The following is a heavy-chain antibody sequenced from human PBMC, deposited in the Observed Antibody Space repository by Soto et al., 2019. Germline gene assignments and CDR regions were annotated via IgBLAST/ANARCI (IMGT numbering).Heavy chain of an antibody. D-gene: IGHD6-19*01. CDR2: IWNDGSKQ. CDR1: GFTFSNYG. V-gene: IGHV3-33*01. J-gene: IGHJ5*02. CDR3: ARGASSGWFSDWFDP. Sequence: GGSLRLSCAASGFTFSNYGMNWVRQAPGKGLEWVAPIWNDGSKQYYADSVKDRLTVSRDNSKNTLYLQINSLRDEDTAVYYCARGASSGWFSDWFDPWGQGALVTVSS.